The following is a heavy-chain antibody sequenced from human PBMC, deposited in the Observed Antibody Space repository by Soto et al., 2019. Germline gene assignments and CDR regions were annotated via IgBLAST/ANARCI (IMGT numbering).Heavy chain of an antibody. V-gene: IGHV4-34*01. CDR3: ASSSKERYDYIWGSYRPVRADY. J-gene: IGHJ4*02. CDR2: INHSGST. D-gene: IGHD3-16*02. CDR1: GGSFSGYY. Sequence: QVQLQQWGAGLLKPSETLSLTCAVYGGSFSGYYWSWIRQPPGKGLEWIGEINHSGSTNYNPSLTSRVTISVDTSKNQFSLKLSSVTAADTAVYYCASSSKERYDYIWGSYRPVRADYWGQGTLVTVSS.